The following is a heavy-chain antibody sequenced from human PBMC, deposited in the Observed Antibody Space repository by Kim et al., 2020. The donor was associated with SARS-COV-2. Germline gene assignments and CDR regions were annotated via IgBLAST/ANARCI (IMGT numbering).Heavy chain of an antibody. V-gene: IGHV3-74*01. D-gene: IGHD3-10*01. CDR2: INPDGTST. Sequence: GGSLRLSCAASGFTFSDSWMDWVRQTAGGGLLWVARINPDGTSTYYPDSVKGRFAISRENSKNTLYLQMNSLRTEDTAVYYCFRGGVDFWGQGTLVTVSS. CDR3: FRGGVDF. J-gene: IGHJ4*02. CDR1: GFTFSDSW.